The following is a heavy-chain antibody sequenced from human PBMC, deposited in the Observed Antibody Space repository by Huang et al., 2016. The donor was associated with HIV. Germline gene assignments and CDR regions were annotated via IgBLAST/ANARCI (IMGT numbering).Heavy chain of an antibody. V-gene: IGHV3-30-3*01. CDR2: IANDGTNK. CDR1: GFTLVSYA. D-gene: IGHD6-19*01. J-gene: IGHJ4*02. Sequence: QVQLVESGGGVVRPGRSLRLSCAASGFTLVSYAMPWVRQAPGKGLEWVAVIANDGTNKYYADSVRGRFTISRDNSKNTLYLQMNSLSADDTALYYCARSHNTGWYYFDYWGQGILVTVSS. CDR3: ARSHNTGWYYFDY.